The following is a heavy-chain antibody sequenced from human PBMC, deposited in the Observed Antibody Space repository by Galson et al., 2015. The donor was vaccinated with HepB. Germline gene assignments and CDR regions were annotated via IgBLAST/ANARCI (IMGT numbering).Heavy chain of an antibody. CDR2: IHWDDDK. CDR3: AHWEYGDYTADFDF. D-gene: IGHD4-17*01. V-gene: IGHV2-5*02. CDR1: GSSLSTSGVG. Sequence: PALVKPTQTLTLTCTFSGSSLSTSGVGVGWIRQPPGKALEWLALIHWDDDKRYSPSLRSRLTITKDTSKNQVVLTMTNMDPVDTATYYCAHWEYGDYTADFDFWGQGTLVTVSS. J-gene: IGHJ4*02.